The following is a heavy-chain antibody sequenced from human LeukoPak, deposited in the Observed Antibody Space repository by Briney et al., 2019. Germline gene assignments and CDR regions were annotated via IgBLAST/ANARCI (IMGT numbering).Heavy chain of an antibody. J-gene: IGHJ4*02. D-gene: IGHD3-10*01. CDR3: ARDYLGGELFTAAFDY. Sequence: PSETLSLTCTVSGGSISSYYWSWVRQPAGKGLEWIGRIYASGNTNYNPSLKGRLTMTVDTSKNQFSLNLSSVTAADTAVYYCARDYLGGELFTAAFDYWGQGTLVTVSS. V-gene: IGHV4-4*07. CDR1: GGSISSYY. CDR2: IYASGNT.